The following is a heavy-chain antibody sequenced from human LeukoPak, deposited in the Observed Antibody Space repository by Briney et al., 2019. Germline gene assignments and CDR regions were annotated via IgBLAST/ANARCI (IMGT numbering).Heavy chain of an antibody. Sequence: SETLSLTCTVSGCTISSYYWSWIRQPPGKGLEWVGYINYSGSTNYNPSLKSRVTISVDASKNQFSVKLSSVTAADTAVYYCARDSRYSYALDYWGEGTLVSVSS. V-gene: IGHV4-59*01. CDR3: ARDSRYSYALDY. CDR1: GCTISSYY. J-gene: IGHJ4*02. CDR2: INYSGST. D-gene: IGHD5-18*01.